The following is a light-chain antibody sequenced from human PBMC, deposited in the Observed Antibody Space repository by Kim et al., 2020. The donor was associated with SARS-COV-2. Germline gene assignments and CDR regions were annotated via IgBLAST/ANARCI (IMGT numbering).Light chain of an antibody. CDR3: LQYNNWPYT. J-gene: IGKJ2*01. V-gene: IGKV3-15*01. Sequence: EIVMTQSAVTLSVSPGERATLSCRASHSVSSNLAWYQQKPGQAPRLLIYGASTRATAFPARFSGSGSGTEFTLTISSLQSEDFAVYYCLQYNNWPYTFGQGTKLEIK. CDR1: HSVSSN. CDR2: GAS.